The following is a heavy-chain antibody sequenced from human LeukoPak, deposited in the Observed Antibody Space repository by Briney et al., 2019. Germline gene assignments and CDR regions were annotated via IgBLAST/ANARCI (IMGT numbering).Heavy chain of an antibody. V-gene: IGHV4-34*09. CDR2: IYYSGST. CDR1: GGSFSGYY. D-gene: IGHD6-19*01. Sequence: SETLSLTCAVYGGSFSGYYWSWIRQPPGKGLEWIGYIYYSGSTYYNPSLKSRVTISVDTSKNQFSLKLSSVTAADTAVYYCAREVPLDSSGWSMSRWFDPWGQGTLVTVSS. J-gene: IGHJ5*02. CDR3: AREVPLDSSGWSMSRWFDP.